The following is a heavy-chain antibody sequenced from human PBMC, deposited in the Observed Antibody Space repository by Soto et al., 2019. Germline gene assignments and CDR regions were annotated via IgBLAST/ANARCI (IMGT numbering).Heavy chain of an antibody. J-gene: IGHJ6*02. CDR2: INPNSGGT. V-gene: IGHV1-2*04. CDR3: ARTVRGAVYGMDV. D-gene: IGHD3-10*01. Sequence: ASVKVSCKASGYTFTGYYMYWVRQAPGQGLEWMGWINPNSGGTNYAQKFQGWVTMTRDTSISTAYMELSRLRSDDTAVYYCARTVRGAVYGMDVWGQGTTVTVSS. CDR1: GYTFTGYY.